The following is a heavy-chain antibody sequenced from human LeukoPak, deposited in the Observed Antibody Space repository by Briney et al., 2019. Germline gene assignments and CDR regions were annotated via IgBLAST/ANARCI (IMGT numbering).Heavy chain of an antibody. D-gene: IGHD2-15*01. CDR1: GYSFTAYY. CDR2: INPKSGGT. J-gene: IGHJ5*02. Sequence: ASVKVSCKASGYSFTAYYMHWVRQAPGQGLEWMGWINPKSGGTNYAQRFQGRVSMTRDTSISTAYMELSRLRSDDTAVYYCAREAQGGWFDPWGQGTLVTVSS. CDR3: AREAQGGWFDP. V-gene: IGHV1-2*02.